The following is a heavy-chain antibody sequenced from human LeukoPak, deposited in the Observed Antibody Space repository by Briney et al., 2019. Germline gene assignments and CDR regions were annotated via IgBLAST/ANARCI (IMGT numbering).Heavy chain of an antibody. CDR2: IYTSGST. D-gene: IGHD5-18*01. Sequence: SETLSLTCTVSGDSFSLYYWSWIRQPAGKGLEWIGRIYTSGSTNYNPSLKSRVTTSVDTSKNQFSLKLSSVTAADTAVYYCARGIPRGYSSSVWFDPWGQGTLVTVSS. CDR1: GDSFSLYY. V-gene: IGHV4-4*07. CDR3: ARGIPRGYSSSVWFDP. J-gene: IGHJ5*02.